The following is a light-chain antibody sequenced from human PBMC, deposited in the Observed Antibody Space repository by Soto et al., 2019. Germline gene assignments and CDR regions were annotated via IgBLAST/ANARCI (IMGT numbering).Light chain of an antibody. CDR3: QQYGSSLTWT. Sequence: EIAMTQAPATLSVSPGERATLSCRASQSVSSSYLAWYQQKPGQAPRLLIYGASSRATGIPDRFSGSGSGTDFTLTISRLEPEDFAVYYCQQYGSSLTWTFGQGTKVDIK. CDR1: QSVSSSY. CDR2: GAS. J-gene: IGKJ1*01. V-gene: IGKV3-20*01.